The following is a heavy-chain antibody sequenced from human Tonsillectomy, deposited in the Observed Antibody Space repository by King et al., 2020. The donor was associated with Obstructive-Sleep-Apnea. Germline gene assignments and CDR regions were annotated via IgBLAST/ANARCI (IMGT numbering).Heavy chain of an antibody. CDR3: ARVLRTYYYGSGNPDY. CDR2: ISYDGSNK. CDR1: GFRFSSYSSYV. D-gene: IGHD3-10*01. V-gene: IGHV3-30-3*01. Sequence: VQLVESGGGVVQPGRSLRLSCAASGFRFSSYSSYVMHWVRQAPGKGLEWVAVISYDGSNKYYADSVRGRFTISRDNSKNTLYLQMNSLRAEDTAVYYCARVLRTYYYGSGNPDYWGQGTLVTVSS. J-gene: IGHJ4*02.